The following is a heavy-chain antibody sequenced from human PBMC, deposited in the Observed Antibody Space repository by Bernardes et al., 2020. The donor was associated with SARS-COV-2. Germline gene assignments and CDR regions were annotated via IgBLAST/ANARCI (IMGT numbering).Heavy chain of an antibody. J-gene: IGHJ4*02. CDR3: ARGVLPTLAGFNC. V-gene: IGHV6-1*01. CDR2: TFNRSSKRYN. Sequence: SRRPSLSPALSVVTASSNIVTCNWIRHSPSRGLEWLGRTFNRSSKRYNDYAVSVKGRITINPNTSKNQFSLQLNSVTSEDTAVYFCARGVLPTLAGFNCWGQGTLVTVSS. D-gene: IGHD6-19*01. CDR1: VVTASSNIVT.